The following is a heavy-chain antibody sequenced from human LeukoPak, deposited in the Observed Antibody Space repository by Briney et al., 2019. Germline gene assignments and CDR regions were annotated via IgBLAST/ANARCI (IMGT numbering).Heavy chain of an antibody. CDR3: ARDRGLWFGEYSYLDY. J-gene: IGHJ4*02. CDR2: ISYDGSNR. Sequence: GGSLRLSCAASGFTFSSYGMHWVRQAPGKGLEWVALISYDGSNRNYGDSVKGRFTISRDNSKNELYLQMNSLRAEDTAVYYCARDRGLWFGEYSYLDYWGQGTLVTVSS. D-gene: IGHD3-10*01. CDR1: GFTFSSYG. V-gene: IGHV3-30*03.